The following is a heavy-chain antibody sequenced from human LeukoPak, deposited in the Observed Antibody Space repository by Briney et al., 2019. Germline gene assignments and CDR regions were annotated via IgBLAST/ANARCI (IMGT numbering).Heavy chain of an antibody. Sequence: GGSLRLSCAASGFTFSSYSMNWVRQAPGKGLEWVSSISSSSSYIYYADSVKGRFTISIDNAKNSLYLQMNSLRAEDTAVYYCARVAYYYDSSGYYYINYFDYWGQGTLVTVSS. D-gene: IGHD3-22*01. CDR1: GFTFSSYS. CDR3: ARVAYYYDSSGYYYINYFDY. J-gene: IGHJ4*02. CDR2: ISSSSSYI. V-gene: IGHV3-21*01.